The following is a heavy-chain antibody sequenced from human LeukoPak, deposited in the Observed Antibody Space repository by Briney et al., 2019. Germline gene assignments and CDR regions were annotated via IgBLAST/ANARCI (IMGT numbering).Heavy chain of an antibody. CDR1: GDSVINSH. D-gene: IGHD2/OR15-2a*01. CDR3: SEGYFEPFDH. V-gene: IGHV4-59*02. Sequence: SETLSLTCAVSGDSVINSHWNWIRQFPGKGLEWIGCLSYTGKTDYNPSLSSRVTISLGTSNNQVSLKLKSVTAADTAVYYCSEGYFEPFDHWGPGTLVTVSS. CDR2: LSYTGKT. J-gene: IGHJ4*02.